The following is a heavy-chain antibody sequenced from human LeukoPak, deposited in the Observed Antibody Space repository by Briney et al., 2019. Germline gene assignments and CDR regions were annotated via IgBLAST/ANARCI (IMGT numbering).Heavy chain of an antibody. D-gene: IGHD3-10*01. J-gene: IGHJ2*01. CDR1: GYTFTSYA. V-gene: IGHV1-18*01. CDR3: ARGSGFWYFDL. Sequence: GASVKVSCKASGYTFTSYAFSWVRQAPGQGLGWMGWISTYNGNTNYAQKLQGRVTMTTDTSTSTAYVELRSLRSDDTAVYYCARGSGFWYFDLWGRGTLVTVSS. CDR2: ISTYNGNT.